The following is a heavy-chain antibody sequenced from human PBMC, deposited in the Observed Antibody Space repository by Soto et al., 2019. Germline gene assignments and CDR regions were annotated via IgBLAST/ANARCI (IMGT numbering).Heavy chain of an antibody. Sequence: QVQLVQSGAEVKKPGSSVKVSCKASGGTFSSYAISWVRQAPGQGLEWMGGIIPIFGTANYAQKFQGRVTITADESTSTAYMELSSLRSEDTAVYYGARGRDIVVVVAAVGFDYWGQGTLVTVSS. V-gene: IGHV1-69*01. D-gene: IGHD2-15*01. J-gene: IGHJ4*02. CDR2: IIPIFGTA. CDR1: GGTFSSYA. CDR3: ARGRDIVVVVAAVGFDY.